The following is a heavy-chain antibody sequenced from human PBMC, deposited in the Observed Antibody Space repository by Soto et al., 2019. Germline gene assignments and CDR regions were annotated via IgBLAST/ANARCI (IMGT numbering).Heavy chain of an antibody. J-gene: IGHJ4*02. CDR1: GGTFSSFA. Sequence: HVQLVQSGADVKKPGSSVKVSCKASGGTFSSFAINWVRQAPGQGLEWMGGIIPIFGTANYAQKFQSRVTITADKSTSAAYMELSSLRSEDTSVFSCASQMRDGYNLDKYYFDYWGQGTLVTVSS. D-gene: IGHD5-12*01. CDR3: ASQMRDGYNLDKYYFDY. CDR2: IIPIFGTA. V-gene: IGHV1-69*06.